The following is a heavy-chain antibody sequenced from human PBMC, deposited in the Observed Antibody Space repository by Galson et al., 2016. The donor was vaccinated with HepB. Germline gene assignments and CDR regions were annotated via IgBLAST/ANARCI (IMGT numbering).Heavy chain of an antibody. D-gene: IGHD1-26*01. Sequence: SLRLSCAASGFSFSSYNMNWVRQAPGKGLEWVSFLSSTSSTIYYADSVKGRFTISRDNAKNSLHLQMNSLRDEDTAVYYCSRELMGSKEYYYYGMDVWGQGTTVTVSS. CDR1: GFSFSSYN. CDR2: LSSTSSTI. V-gene: IGHV3-48*02. CDR3: SRELMGSKEYYYYGMDV. J-gene: IGHJ6*02.